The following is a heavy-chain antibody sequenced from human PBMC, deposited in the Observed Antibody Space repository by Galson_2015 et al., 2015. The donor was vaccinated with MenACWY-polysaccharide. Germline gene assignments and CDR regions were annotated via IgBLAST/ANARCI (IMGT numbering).Heavy chain of an antibody. Sequence: SVKVSCKASGYTFTSYGISWVRQVPGQGLEWMGWISAHNGNSNYAQNLQGRLTMTTDTATTTAYMELRSLRSDDTAVYYCGRDKEVRVTMARGVVVGGYYYFSYGLDVWGQGTTVTVSS. CDR2: ISAHNGNS. V-gene: IGHV1-18*01. CDR1: GYTFTSYG. J-gene: IGHJ6*02. D-gene: IGHD3-10*01. CDR3: GRDKEVRVTMARGVVVGGYYYFSYGLDV.